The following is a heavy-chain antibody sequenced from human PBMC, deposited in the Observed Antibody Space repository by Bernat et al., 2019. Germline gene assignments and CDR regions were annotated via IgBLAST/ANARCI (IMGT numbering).Heavy chain of an antibody. CDR3: ANYIPRAYFDS. CDR2: ITYSGTT. V-gene: IGHV4-39*01. D-gene: IGHD4-4*01. CDR1: GGSITTSTYF. J-gene: IGHJ4*02. Sequence: QLQVQESGPGLVKPSETLSLTCTVSGGSITTSTYFWAWVRQPPGKGLEWIGSITYSGTTYYNPSLKSRVSLSVDTSKNQFSLKLSSVTAADTAVYYCANYIPRAYFDSWGQGTLVTVSS.